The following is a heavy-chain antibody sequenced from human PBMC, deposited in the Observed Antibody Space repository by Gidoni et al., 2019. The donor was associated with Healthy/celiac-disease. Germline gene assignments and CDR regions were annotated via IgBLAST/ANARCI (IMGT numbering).Heavy chain of an antibody. Sequence: QVQLQESGPGLVKPSQTLSLTCTVSGGSISSGYYYWSWIRQPPGKGLEWIGYIYYSGSTYYNPSLNSRVTISVDTSKNQFSLKLSSVTAADTAVYYCARGYVVVVPAANWFDPWGQGTLVTVSS. V-gene: IGHV4-30-4*01. CDR3: ARGYVVVVPAANWFDP. CDR2: IYYSGST. D-gene: IGHD2-2*01. J-gene: IGHJ5*02. CDR1: GGSISSGYYY.